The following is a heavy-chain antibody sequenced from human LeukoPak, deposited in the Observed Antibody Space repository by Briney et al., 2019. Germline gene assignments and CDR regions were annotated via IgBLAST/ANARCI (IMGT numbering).Heavy chain of an antibody. CDR2: INHSGST. V-gene: IGHV4-34*01. J-gene: IGHJ4*02. CDR1: GGSISSYY. D-gene: IGHD2-2*01. Sequence: SETLSLTCTVSGGSISSYYWSWIRQPPGKGLEWIGEINHSGSTNYNPSLKSRVTISVDTSKNQFSLKLSSVTAADTAVYYCASKANNCSSTSCQGYYFDYWGQGTLVTVSS. CDR3: ASKANNCSSTSCQGYYFDY.